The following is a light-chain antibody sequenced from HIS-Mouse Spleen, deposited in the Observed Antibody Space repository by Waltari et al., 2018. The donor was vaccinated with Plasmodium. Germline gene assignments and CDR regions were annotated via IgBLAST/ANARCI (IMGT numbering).Light chain of an antibody. V-gene: IGLV3-10*01. CDR3: YSTDSSGNHRV. J-gene: IGLJ3*02. CDR1: PLQKKK. CDR2: EDS. Sequence: SYELPQPPSVSVSPGQTARITCSGYPLQKKKMPYWYQQKSGQAPVLVIYEDSKRPSGIPERFSGSSSGTMATLTISGAQVEDEADYYCYSTDSSGNHRVFGGGTKLTVL.